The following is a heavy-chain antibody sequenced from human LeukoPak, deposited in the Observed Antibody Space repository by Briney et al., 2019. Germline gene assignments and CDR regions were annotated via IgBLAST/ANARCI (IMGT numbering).Heavy chain of an antibody. CDR2: INPNSGGT. D-gene: IGHD2-15*01. Sequence: GASAKVSCKASGYTFTGYYMHWVRQAPGQGLEWMGWINPNSGGTNYAQKFQGRVTMTRDTSISTAYMELSRLRSDDTAVYYCARGRERRDRAFDIWGQGTMVTVSS. V-gene: IGHV1-2*02. CDR3: ARGRERRDRAFDI. J-gene: IGHJ3*02. CDR1: GYTFTGYY.